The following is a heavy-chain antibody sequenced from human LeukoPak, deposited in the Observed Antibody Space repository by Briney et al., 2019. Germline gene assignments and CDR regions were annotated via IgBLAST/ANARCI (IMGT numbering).Heavy chain of an antibody. Sequence: PSETLSLTCTVYGGSFSGYYWSWIRQPPGRGLEWIGEINHSGSINYNPSLKSRVTISVDTSKKEFSLKLSSVTAADTAVYYCARDPYSGSYSDYYYYYMDVWGKGTTVTVSS. D-gene: IGHD1-26*01. J-gene: IGHJ6*03. V-gene: IGHV4-34*01. CDR3: ARDPYSGSYSDYYYYYMDV. CDR2: INHSGSI. CDR1: GGSFSGYY.